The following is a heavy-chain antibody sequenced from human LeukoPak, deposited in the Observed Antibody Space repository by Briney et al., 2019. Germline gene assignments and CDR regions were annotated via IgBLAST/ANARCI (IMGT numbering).Heavy chain of an antibody. D-gene: IGHD3-10*01. V-gene: IGHV1-69*04. Sequence: SEKVSCKASGGTFSSYAISWVRQAPGQGLEWMGRIIPILGIANYAQKFQGRVTITADKSTSTAYMELSSLRSEDTAVYYCARVGYYGSGIDYWGQGTLVTVSS. CDR1: GGTFSSYA. CDR2: IIPILGIA. CDR3: ARVGYYGSGIDY. J-gene: IGHJ4*02.